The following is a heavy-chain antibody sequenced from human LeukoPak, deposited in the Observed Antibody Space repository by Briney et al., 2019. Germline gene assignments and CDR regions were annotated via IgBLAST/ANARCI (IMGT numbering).Heavy chain of an antibody. D-gene: IGHD2-21*01. Sequence: SETLSLTCTVSGGSISSYYWSWIRQPPGKGLEWNGYIYYSGSTNYNPSLKSRVTISVDTSKNQFSLKLSSVTAADTAVYYCARSLVVVIGSTRFDPWGQGTLVTVSS. CDR2: IYYSGST. V-gene: IGHV4-59*01. J-gene: IGHJ5*02. CDR3: ARSLVVVIGSTRFDP. CDR1: GGSISSYY.